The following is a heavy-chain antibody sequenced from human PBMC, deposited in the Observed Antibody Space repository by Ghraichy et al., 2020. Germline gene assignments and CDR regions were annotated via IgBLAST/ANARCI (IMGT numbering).Heavy chain of an antibody. Sequence: GESLNISCAASGFTFSSYDMHWVRQATGKGLEWVSTIGTADDPYYAGSVKGRFTISRENAKNSLYLQMNSLRAGDTAVYYCARGGNYYHKGLAFDIWGQGTMVTVSS. CDR1: GFTFSSYD. J-gene: IGHJ3*02. V-gene: IGHV3-13*05. CDR2: IGTADDP. D-gene: IGHD3-10*01. CDR3: ARGGNYYHKGLAFDI.